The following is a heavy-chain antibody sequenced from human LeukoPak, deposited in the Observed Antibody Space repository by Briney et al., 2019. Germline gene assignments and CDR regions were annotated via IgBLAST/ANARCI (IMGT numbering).Heavy chain of an antibody. D-gene: IGHD6-19*01. CDR3: AKDPHPYSSFYYFDY. V-gene: IGHV3-30*02. CDR2: IRYDGSNK. J-gene: IGHJ4*02. CDR1: GFTFSSYG. Sequence: GGFLRLSCAASGFTFSSYGMHWVRQAPGKGLEWVSFIRYDGSNKYYADSVKGQFTISRDNSKNTLFLQMNSLRAEDTAVYYCAKDPHPYSSFYYFDYWGQGTLVTVSS.